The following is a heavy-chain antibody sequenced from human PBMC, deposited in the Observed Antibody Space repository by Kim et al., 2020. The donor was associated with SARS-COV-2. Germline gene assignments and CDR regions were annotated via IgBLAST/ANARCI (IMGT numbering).Heavy chain of an antibody. D-gene: IGHD6-13*01. J-gene: IGHJ5*02. CDR2: ISAYNGNT. V-gene: IGHV1-18*04. Sequence: ASVKVSCKASGYTFTSYGISWVRQAPGQGLEWMGWISAYNGNTNYVQKLQGRVTMTTDTSTSTAYMELRSLRSDDTAVYYCARVGQQLVLSGAPGANWFDPWGQGTLVTVSS. CDR1: GYTFTSYG. CDR3: ARVGQQLVLSGAPGANWFDP.